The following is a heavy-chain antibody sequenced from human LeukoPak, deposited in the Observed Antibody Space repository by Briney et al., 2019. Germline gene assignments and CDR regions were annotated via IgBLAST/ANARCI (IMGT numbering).Heavy chain of an antibody. CDR3: ARDRGLGHDY. J-gene: IGHJ4*02. Sequence: SETLSLICTVSGGSISSYYWSWIRQPPGKGLEWIGYIYYSGSTNYNPSLKSRVTISVDTSKNQFSLKLSSVTAADTAVYYCARDRGLGHDYWGQGTLVTVSS. D-gene: IGHD3-16*01. CDR1: GGSISSYY. V-gene: IGHV4-59*01. CDR2: IYYSGST.